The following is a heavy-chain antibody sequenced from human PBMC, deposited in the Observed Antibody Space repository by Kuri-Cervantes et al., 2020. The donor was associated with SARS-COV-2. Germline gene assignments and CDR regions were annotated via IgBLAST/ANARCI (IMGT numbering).Heavy chain of an antibody. CDR1: GGSISSGGYY. CDR3: ARQGPSIAAPGRRWFDP. CDR2: IYHSGST. J-gene: IGHJ5*02. V-gene: IGHV4-30-2*03. D-gene: IGHD6-6*01. Sequence: SETLSLTCTVSGGSISSGGYYWSWIRQPPGKGLEWIGYIYHSGSTYYNPSLKSRVTISVDTSKNQFSLKLSSVTAADTAVYYCARQGPSIAAPGRRWFDPWGQGTLVTVSS.